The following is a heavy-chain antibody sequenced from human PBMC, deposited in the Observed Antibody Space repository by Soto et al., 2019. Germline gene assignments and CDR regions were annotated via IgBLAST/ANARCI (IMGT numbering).Heavy chain of an antibody. V-gene: IGHV3-7*03. CDR1: GFTLSMYS. D-gene: IGHD2-21*02. J-gene: IGHJ6*02. CDR3: ARDQLILPAHDFLYGSDV. CDR2: IPQEGSDG. Sequence: PGWSLILSCEVSGFTLSMYSMTWVRQAPGKVLEWVAKIPQEGSDGHYVDSVKGRFTISRENAKNSVYLQMNSLRAEDTAVYYCARDQLILPAHDFLYGSDVWGQGVKVTVYS.